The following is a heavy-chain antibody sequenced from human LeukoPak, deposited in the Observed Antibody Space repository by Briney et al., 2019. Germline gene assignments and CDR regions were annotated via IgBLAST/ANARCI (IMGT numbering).Heavy chain of an antibody. Sequence: GRSLRLSCAASGFIFSNYVMHWVRQAPGKGLEWVAVISYDGSSEYYADSVKGRFTISRDNSKNTLFLQMNSLRPEDTAVYFCARDVGPYITMSGGGFWGQGALVTVSS. V-gene: IGHV3-30-3*01. CDR3: ARDVGPYITMSGGGF. D-gene: IGHD3-10*02. CDR2: ISYDGSSE. J-gene: IGHJ4*02. CDR1: GFIFSNYV.